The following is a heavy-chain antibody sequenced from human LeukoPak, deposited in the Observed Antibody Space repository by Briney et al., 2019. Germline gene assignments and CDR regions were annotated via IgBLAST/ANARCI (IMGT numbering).Heavy chain of an antibody. CDR1: GGSISSYY. V-gene: IGHV4-59*01. J-gene: IGHJ4*02. Sequence: SETLSLTCTVSGGSISSYYWSWIRQPPGKGLEWIWYIYYSGSTNYNPSLKSRVTISVDTSKSRFSLKLSSVTAADTAVYYCAREERLGTGSYYLFDYWGQGTLVTVSS. CDR2: IYYSGST. D-gene: IGHD3-10*01. CDR3: AREERLGTGSYYLFDY.